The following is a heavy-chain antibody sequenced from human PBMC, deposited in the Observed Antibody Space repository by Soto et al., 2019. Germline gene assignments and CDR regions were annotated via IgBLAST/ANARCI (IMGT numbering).Heavy chain of an antibody. CDR3: XXXXXXXXXXXXNNYYYYMDV. CDR2: IYYSGST. Sequence: QVQLQESGPGLVKPSETLSLTCTVSGGSISSHYWNWVRQPPGKGLEWIGYIYYSGSTNYNPSLKSRVTISGDTSKNQFSLKLRSXXXXXTAXXXXXXXXXXXXXXXXNNYYYYMDVWGKGTTVTVSS. CDR1: GGSISSHY. V-gene: IGHV4-59*11. J-gene: IGHJ6*03.